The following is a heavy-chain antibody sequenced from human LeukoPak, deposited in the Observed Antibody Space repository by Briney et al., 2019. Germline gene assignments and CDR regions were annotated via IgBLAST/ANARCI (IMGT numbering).Heavy chain of an antibody. V-gene: IGHV3-74*01. J-gene: IGHJ4*02. D-gene: IGHD5/OR15-5a*01. CDR3: ARHLAGDSLYRQFEY. CDR2: INSDGTSS. CDR1: GFTFSSYW. Sequence: GGSLRLSCAASGFTFSSYWMHWVRQAPGKGLVWVTRINSDGTSSSYADSVKGRFTISRDNVKKTLYLQMNSLRGEDTAIYYCARHLAGDSLYRQFEYWGQGTLVTVSS.